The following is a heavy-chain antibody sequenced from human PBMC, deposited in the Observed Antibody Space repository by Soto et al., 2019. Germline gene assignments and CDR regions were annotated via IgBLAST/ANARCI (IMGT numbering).Heavy chain of an antibody. V-gene: IGHV3-21*01. J-gene: IGHJ4*02. CDR3: ARGRPRNSPVDY. CDR1: GFTFSSYS. D-gene: IGHD6-13*01. CDR2: ISSSSSYI. Sequence: GGSLRLSCAASGFTFSSYSMYWVRQAPGKGLEWVSSISSSSSYIYYADSVKGRFTISRDNAKNSLYLQMNSLRAEDTAVYYCARGRPRNSPVDYWGQGTLVTVSS.